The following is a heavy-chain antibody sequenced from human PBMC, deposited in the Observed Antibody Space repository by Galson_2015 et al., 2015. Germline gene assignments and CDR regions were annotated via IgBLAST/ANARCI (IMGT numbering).Heavy chain of an antibody. J-gene: IGHJ3*02. Sequence: LRLSCAASGFTFSSYAMHWVRQAPGKGLEWVAVISYDGSNKYYADSVKGRFTISRDNSKNTLYLQMNSLRAEDTAVYYCARTSSAYPVGAFDIWGQGTMVTVSS. CDR1: GFTFSSYA. D-gene: IGHD5-12*01. CDR2: ISYDGSNK. CDR3: ARTSSAYPVGAFDI. V-gene: IGHV3-30-3*01.